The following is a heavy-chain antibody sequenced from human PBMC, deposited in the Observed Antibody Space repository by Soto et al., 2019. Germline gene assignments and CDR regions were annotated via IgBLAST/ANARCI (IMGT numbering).Heavy chain of an antibody. Sequence: QVPLVESGGGVVQPGRSLRLSCAASGFTFSVYAMHWVRQAPGKGLEWVAVISYDGSNKYYADSVKGRFTISRDNSKNTLYLQMNNLRAEDTAVYYCARDAYGMDVWGQGTTVTVSS. CDR1: GFTFSVYA. J-gene: IGHJ6*02. V-gene: IGHV3-30-3*01. CDR3: ARDAYGMDV. CDR2: ISYDGSNK.